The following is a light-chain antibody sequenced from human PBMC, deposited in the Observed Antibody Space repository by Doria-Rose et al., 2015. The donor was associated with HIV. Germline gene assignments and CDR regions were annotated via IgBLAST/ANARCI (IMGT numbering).Light chain of an antibody. CDR2: DGS. CDR3: HQYGTSWT. CDR1: QSVSSTY. J-gene: IGKJ1*01. Sequence: TQSPGTLSLSPGERGTLSCRASQSVSSTYLAWYQQKPGQAPSLLIYDGSTRATGIPDRFSASGSGTDFTLTINRLEPEDFALYYCHQYGTSWTFGQGTKVEI. V-gene: IGKV3-20*01.